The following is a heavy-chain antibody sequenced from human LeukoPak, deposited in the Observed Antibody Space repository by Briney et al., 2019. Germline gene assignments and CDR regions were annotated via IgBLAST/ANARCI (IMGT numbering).Heavy chain of an antibody. CDR2: IYTGGNT. Sequence: GGSLRLSCAASGFTVDSNYLSWVRQAPGKGLEWVSTIYTGGNTYYAASVKGRFTISRDFSKTTVFLHMNSLRAEDTAMYYCARGDDSGYYDYFDYWGQGALVTVSS. CDR1: GFTVDSNY. CDR3: ARGDDSGYYDYFDY. D-gene: IGHD3-22*01. J-gene: IGHJ4*02. V-gene: IGHV3-53*01.